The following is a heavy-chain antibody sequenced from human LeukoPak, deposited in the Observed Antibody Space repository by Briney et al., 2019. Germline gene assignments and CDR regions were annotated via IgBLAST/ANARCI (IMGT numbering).Heavy chain of an antibody. CDR3: ARGRGYYDAFDT. CDR1: GGSISSDY. CDR2: IYYSGET. V-gene: IGHV4-59*12. D-gene: IGHD3-22*01. J-gene: IGHJ3*02. Sequence: PSGTLSLTCTVSGGSISSDYWFWIRQSPEKGLEWIGYIYYSGETNYNPPLKSRVTISVDTSKKQFSLRLTSVTAADTAVYYCARGRGYYDAFDTWGQGTMVTVS.